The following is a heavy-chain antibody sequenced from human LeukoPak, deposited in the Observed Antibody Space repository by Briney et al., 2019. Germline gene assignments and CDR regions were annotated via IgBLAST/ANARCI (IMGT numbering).Heavy chain of an antibody. J-gene: IGHJ5*02. D-gene: IGHD2-2*03. Sequence: PSETLSLTCAVYGGSFSGYYWSWIRQPPGKGLEWIGEINHSGSTNYNPSLKSRVTISVDTSKNQFSLKLSSVTAADTAVYYCARVGSVVVPAAIFNWFDPWGQGTLVTVSS. CDR1: GGSFSGYY. V-gene: IGHV4-34*01. CDR3: ARVGSVVVPAAIFNWFDP. CDR2: INHSGST.